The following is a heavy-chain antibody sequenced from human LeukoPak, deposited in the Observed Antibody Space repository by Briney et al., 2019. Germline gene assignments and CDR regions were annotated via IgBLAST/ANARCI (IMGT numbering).Heavy chain of an antibody. CDR3: ARLVAAGVFDY. V-gene: IGHV5-10-1*01. Sequence: GASLRISCKGSGYSFTSYWITWVRQLPGKGLEWMGRIGPSDSYTNYSPSFQGHVTISADKSISTAYLQWSSLKASDTAMFYCARLVAAGVFDYWGQGTLVTVSS. J-gene: IGHJ4*02. D-gene: IGHD2-15*01. CDR2: IGPSDSYT. CDR1: GYSFTSYW.